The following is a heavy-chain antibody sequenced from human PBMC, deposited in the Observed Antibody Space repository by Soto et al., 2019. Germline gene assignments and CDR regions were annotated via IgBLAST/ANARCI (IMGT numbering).Heavy chain of an antibody. CDR3: ARGERQMGRLDY. D-gene: IGHD1-26*01. Sequence: PRSSLRLSCAASGFTFSSYAMSSVRQAPGKGLEWVSGFSGSGDSTYYADSVKGRFTICRDNSKNTLYLQMNSLRVEDTAVYYCARGERQMGRLDYWGQGTLVTVSS. CDR2: FSGSGDST. V-gene: IGHV3-23*01. CDR1: GFTFSSYA. J-gene: IGHJ4*02.